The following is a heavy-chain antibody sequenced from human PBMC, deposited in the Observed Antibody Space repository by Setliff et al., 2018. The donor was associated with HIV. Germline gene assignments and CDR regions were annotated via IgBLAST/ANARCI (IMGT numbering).Heavy chain of an antibody. CDR1: GFTFSSYE. J-gene: IGHJ3*02. V-gene: IGHV3-48*03. D-gene: IGHD3-16*01. Sequence: GGSLRLSCAASGFTFSSYEFNFVRQAPGTGREWVSYISSRGHTRYDADSVKGRFTISRDNAKSSLYLQMNSLRAEDTAIYYCARLWGLKEDTFDIWGQGTMVTVSS. CDR2: ISSRGHTR. CDR3: ARLWGLKEDTFDI.